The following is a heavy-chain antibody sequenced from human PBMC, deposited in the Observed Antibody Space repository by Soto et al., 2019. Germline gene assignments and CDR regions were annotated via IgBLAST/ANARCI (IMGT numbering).Heavy chain of an antibody. CDR2: IYDRGTT. Sequence: PPETPCVTCTVSGGSLSCGTHYWNWVRQTPGKGLEWIGYIYDRGTTKYNPSLKSRVTISQDTSKNQFSLRINSVIPSDTFVYYCVGESRPYWFDP. V-gene: IGHV4-61*01. CDR1: GGSLSCGTHY. CDR3: VGESRPYWFDP. J-gene: IGHJ5*02.